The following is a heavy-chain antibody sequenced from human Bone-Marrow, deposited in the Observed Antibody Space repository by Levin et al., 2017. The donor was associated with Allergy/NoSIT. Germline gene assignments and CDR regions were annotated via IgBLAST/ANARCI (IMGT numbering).Heavy chain of an antibody. Sequence: GGSLRLSCVASGLTFSRYWMGEGRQARRKGLEWVANISPDGSGKHYVDSVEGRLTISRDNAKNSFYVQMNSLRDEDTAVYFCVRNGGQIDYWGQGTLVTVSS. J-gene: IGHJ4*02. V-gene: IGHV3-7*01. CDR3: VRNGGQIDY. CDR2: ISPDGSGK. CDR1: GLTFSRYW.